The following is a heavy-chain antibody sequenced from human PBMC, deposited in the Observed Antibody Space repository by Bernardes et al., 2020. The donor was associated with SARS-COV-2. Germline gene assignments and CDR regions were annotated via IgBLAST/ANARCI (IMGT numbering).Heavy chain of an antibody. D-gene: IGHD3-22*01. CDR1: GFTFSRYW. CDR3: AGDPGDGSGPIDGFEI. Sequence: SLSLSSAASGFTFSRYWMNWVRQVPGTGLVWVSYINDDGRDTRYADSVTGRFIISRDNAKNTLYLQMNSVRAEDTASYFCAGDPGDGSGPIDGFEIWGQGTMVTVSS. V-gene: IGHV3-74*01. CDR2: INDDGRDT. J-gene: IGHJ3*02.